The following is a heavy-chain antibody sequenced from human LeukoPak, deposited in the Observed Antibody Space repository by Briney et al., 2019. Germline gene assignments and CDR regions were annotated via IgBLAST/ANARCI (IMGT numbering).Heavy chain of an antibody. D-gene: IGHD4-17*01. CDR2: INHSGST. J-gene: IGHJ4*02. CDR1: GXXXXXXY. V-gene: IGHV4-34*01. Sequence: SETLSLTCAVXGXXXXXXYXXXXXXPXGXGLXXXXEINHSGSTNYNPSLKSRVTISVDTSKNQFSLKLSSVTAADTAVYYCARGQTSVTTCYLDYWGQGTLVTVSS. CDR3: ARGQTSVTTCYLDY.